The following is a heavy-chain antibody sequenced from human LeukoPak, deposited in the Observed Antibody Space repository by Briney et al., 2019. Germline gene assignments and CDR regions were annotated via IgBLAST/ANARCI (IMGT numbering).Heavy chain of an antibody. CDR3: ARWHHKAVYFDY. CDR2: TWYKSQWYT. CDR1: GDSVSNIAVA. D-gene: IGHD4-23*01. V-gene: IGHV6-1*01. Sequence: SQTLSLTCAVSGDSVSNIAVAWNWIRQSPSRGLEWLGRTWYKSQWYTAYALSVKSRITINPDTSKNQFSLQLNSVTPEDTAVYFCARWHHKAVYFDYWAQGTLVTVSS. J-gene: IGHJ4*02.